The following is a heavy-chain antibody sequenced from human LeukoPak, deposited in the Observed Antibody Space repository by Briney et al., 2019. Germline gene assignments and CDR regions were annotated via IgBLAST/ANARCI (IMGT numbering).Heavy chain of an antibody. CDR3: ARNPSYDY. J-gene: IGHJ4*02. CDR2: INAGNGNT. CDR1: GYTFTNYA. Sequence: GASVKVSCKASGYTFTNYAIHWVRQAPGQRLEWMGWINAGNGNTKYSQKFQGRVTITRDTSASTAYMELSSLRSDDTAVYYCARNPSYDYWGQGTLVTVSS. V-gene: IGHV1-3*01.